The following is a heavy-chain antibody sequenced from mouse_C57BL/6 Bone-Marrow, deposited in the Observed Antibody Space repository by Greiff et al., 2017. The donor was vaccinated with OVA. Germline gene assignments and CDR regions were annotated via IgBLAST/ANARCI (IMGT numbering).Heavy chain of an antibody. CDR1: GYSFTDYN. V-gene: IGHV1-39*01. J-gene: IGHJ1*01. Sequence: VQLQQSGPELVKPGASVKISCKASGYSFTDYNMNWVKQSNGKSLEWIGVINPNYGTTSYNQKFKGKATLAVDQSSSTAYMQLNSLSSEDSAVYFCAFSYGGSSRYFDVWGSGTTVTVSS. CDR3: AFSYGGSSRYFDV. CDR2: INPNYGTT. D-gene: IGHD1-1*01.